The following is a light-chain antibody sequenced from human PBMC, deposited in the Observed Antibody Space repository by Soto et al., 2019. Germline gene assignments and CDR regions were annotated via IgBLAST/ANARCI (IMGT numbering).Light chain of an antibody. CDR1: QSISSF. CDR2: ATS. J-gene: IGKJ2*01. Sequence: DIQMTRSPASLSASVGDRVTITCRASQSISSFLNWYQQKPGKATKFLIYATSSVQSDVLSRFSGSGSGTDFTLTINSLQPEDFATYFCQQSFDTPFTFGQGTKVDIK. CDR3: QQSFDTPFT. V-gene: IGKV1-39*01.